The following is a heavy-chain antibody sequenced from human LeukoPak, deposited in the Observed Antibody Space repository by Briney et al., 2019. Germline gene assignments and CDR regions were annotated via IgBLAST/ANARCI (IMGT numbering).Heavy chain of an antibody. CDR1: GYSISSGYY. Sequence: SETLSLTCTVSGYSISSGYYWGWIRPPPGKGLEWIGSIYYGGSTYYNPSLKSRVTISVDTSKNQFSLKLSSVTAADTAVYYCARDPRIVGVVSTNWGQGTLVTVSS. J-gene: IGHJ4*02. V-gene: IGHV4-38-2*02. CDR3: ARDPRIVGVVSTN. CDR2: IYYGGST. D-gene: IGHD1-26*01.